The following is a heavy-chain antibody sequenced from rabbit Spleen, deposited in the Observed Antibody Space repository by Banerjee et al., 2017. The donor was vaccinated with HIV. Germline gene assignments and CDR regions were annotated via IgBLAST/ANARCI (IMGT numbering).Heavy chain of an antibody. V-gene: IGHV1S45*01. CDR1: GFDLSSYYY. J-gene: IGHJ4*01. D-gene: IGHD4-2*01. CDR2: IRTNSGNT. CDR3: ARDAAGREDFNL. Sequence: QEQLEESGGGLVKPEGSLTLTCKASGFDLSSYYYMCWVRQAPGKGLEWIACIRTNSGNTWYASWAKGRFTISKASSTTVTLLMTSLTAADTATYFCARDAAGREDFNLWGQGTLVTVS.